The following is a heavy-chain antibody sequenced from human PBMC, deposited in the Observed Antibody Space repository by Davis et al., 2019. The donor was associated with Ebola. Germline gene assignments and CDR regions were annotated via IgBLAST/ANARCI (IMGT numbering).Heavy chain of an antibody. Sequence: GESLKISCAASGFIFSSYEMTWVRQAPGGGLEWISYIGPTGTDIAYADSVRGRFTIPRDNAKNSLFLQMNSLRAEDTALYYCARERTSCGGDCLDYWGQGTLVTVSS. V-gene: IGHV3-48*03. CDR3: ARERTSCGGDCLDY. D-gene: IGHD2-21*01. J-gene: IGHJ4*02. CDR1: GFIFSSYE. CDR2: IGPTGTDI.